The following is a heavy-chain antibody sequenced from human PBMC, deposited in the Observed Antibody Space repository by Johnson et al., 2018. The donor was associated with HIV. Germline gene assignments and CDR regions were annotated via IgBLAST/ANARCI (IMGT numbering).Heavy chain of an antibody. CDR1: RFTFSNAW. J-gene: IGHJ3*02. Sequence: MLLVESGGGLVKPGGSLRLSCAASRFTFSNAWMSWVRQAPGKGLEWVGRIKSKTDGGTTDYAAPVKGRFTISRDDSKNMLYLVMKSLRDEDTALYFCARGRGGDPIAFDIWGQGTVVTVSS. CDR2: IKSKTDGGTT. CDR3: ARGRGGDPIAFDI. D-gene: IGHD3-16*01. V-gene: IGHV3-15*05.